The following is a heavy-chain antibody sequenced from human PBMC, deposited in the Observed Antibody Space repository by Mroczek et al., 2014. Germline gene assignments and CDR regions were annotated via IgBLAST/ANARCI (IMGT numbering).Heavy chain of an antibody. CDR2: MNPNSGNT. CDR3: ARGRDIVVVPAASYYYGMDV. D-gene: IGHD2-2*01. Sequence: SGAEVKKPGASVKVSCKASGYTFTSYDINWVRQATGQGLEWMGWMNPNSGNTGYAQKFQGRVTMTRNTSISTAYMELSSLRSEDTAVYYCARGRDIVVVPAASYYYGMDVVGPRDPRSP. V-gene: IGHV1-8*01. CDR1: GYTFTSYD. J-gene: IGHJ6*02.